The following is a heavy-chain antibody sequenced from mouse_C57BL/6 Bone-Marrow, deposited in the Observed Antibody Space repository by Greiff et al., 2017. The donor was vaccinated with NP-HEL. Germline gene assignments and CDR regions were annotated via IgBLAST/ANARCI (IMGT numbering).Heavy chain of an antibody. CDR2: ISNLAYSI. V-gene: IGHV5-15*04. CDR3: ARRVDGYYDFYAMDY. D-gene: IGHD2-3*01. Sequence: EVMLVESGGGLVQPGGSLKLSCAASGFTFSDYGMAWVRQAPRKGPEWVAFISNLAYSIYYADTVTGRFTISRENAKNTLYLEMSSLRSEDTAMYYCARRVDGYYDFYAMDYWGQGTSVTVSS. CDR1: GFTFSDYG. J-gene: IGHJ4*01.